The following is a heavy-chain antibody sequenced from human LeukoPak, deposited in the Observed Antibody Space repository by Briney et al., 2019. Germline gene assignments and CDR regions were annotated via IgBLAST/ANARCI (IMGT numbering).Heavy chain of an antibody. V-gene: IGHV4-38-2*02. CDR2: IYHSGST. Sequence: SETLSLTCSVSTYSISSAYYWGWIRPPPGKGLQWIGSIYHSGSTSYNPSPKSRVTISVDTSKNQFSLKLSSVTAADTAFYYCARQYSTNWYDDRGWFDPWGQGTLVTVSS. D-gene: IGHD6-13*01. J-gene: IGHJ5*02. CDR3: ARQYSTNWYDDRGWFDP. CDR1: TYSISSAYY.